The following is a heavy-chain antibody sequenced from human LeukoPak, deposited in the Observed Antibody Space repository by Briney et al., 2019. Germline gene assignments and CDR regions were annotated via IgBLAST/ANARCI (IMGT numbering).Heavy chain of an antibody. D-gene: IGHD2-15*01. CDR2: ISGSGGST. V-gene: IGHV3-23*01. J-gene: IGHJ6*02. CDR1: GFTFSSYA. CDR3: AKVLSYCSGGSCYSPPTYYYYGMDV. Sequence: GGSLRLSCAASGFTFSSYAMSCVRQAPGKGREWVSAISGSGGSTYYADSVKGRFTISRDNSKNTLYLQMNSLRDEDTAVYYCAKVLSYCSGGSCYSPPTYYYYGMDVWGQGTTVTVSS.